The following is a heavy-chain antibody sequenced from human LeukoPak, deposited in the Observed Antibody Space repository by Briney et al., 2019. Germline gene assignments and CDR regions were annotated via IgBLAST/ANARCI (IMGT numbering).Heavy chain of an antibody. CDR3: AMLSGYYDFWSGYPDY. CDR1: GYTFTGYY. Sequence: ASVKVSCKASGYTFTGYYMHWVRQAPGQGLEWMGRINPNSGGTNYAQKFQGGVTMTRDTSISTAYMELSRLRSDDTAVYYCAMLSGYYDFWSGYPDYWGQGTLVTVSS. CDR2: INPNSGGT. V-gene: IGHV1-2*06. J-gene: IGHJ4*02. D-gene: IGHD3-3*01.